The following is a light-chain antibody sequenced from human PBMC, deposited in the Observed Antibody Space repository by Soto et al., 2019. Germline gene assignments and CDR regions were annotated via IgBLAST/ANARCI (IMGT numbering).Light chain of an antibody. CDR3: QQYNTSAT. Sequence: DIQLTQSPSTLSAAVGDSVTITCRASQNIRNLLAWYQQKPGKAPKPLIYDASTLKTGVPSRFSGSGYGSEFNFTITGLQPDDFATYFCQQYNTSATFGQGTRLKI. CDR2: DAS. V-gene: IGKV1-5*01. J-gene: IGKJ5*01. CDR1: QNIRNL.